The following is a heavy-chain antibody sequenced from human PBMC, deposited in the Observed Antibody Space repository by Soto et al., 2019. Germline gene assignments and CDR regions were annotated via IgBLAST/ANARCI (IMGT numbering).Heavy chain of an antibody. J-gene: IGHJ5*02. V-gene: IGHV4-39*01. CDR1: GDSISSSSYY. D-gene: IGHD6-13*01. CDR2: IFYSGNT. CDR3: ARHPPSAAAWFDP. Sequence: LSLTCTVSGDSISSSSYYWGWIRQPPGQGLEWIGSIFYSGNTYYNPSLKSRVTMSIDTPKNQLSLKLTSMIAADTALYYCARHPPSAAAWFDPWGQGTLVTV.